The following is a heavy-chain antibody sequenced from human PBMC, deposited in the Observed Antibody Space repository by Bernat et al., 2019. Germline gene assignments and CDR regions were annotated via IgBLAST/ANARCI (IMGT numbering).Heavy chain of an antibody. CDR2: IIPILGIA. CDR3: ARDSGQQLADY. V-gene: IGHV1-69*04. D-gene: IGHD6-13*01. J-gene: IGHJ4*02. CDR1: GGTFSSYT. Sequence: QVQLVQSGAEVKKPGASVKVSCRASGGTFSSYTISWVRQAPGQGLEWMGRIIPILGIANYAQKFQGRVTITADKSTSTAYMELSSLRSEDTAVYYCARDSGQQLADYWGQGTLVTVSS.